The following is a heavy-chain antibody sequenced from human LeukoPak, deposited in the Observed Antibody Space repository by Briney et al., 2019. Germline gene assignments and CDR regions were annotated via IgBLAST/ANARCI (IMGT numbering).Heavy chain of an antibody. D-gene: IGHD1-26*01. CDR2: ISYDGSNK. CDR3: ARGGSPTLGYFDL. J-gene: IGHJ2*01. Sequence: PGRSLRLSCAASGFTFSSYGMHWVRQAPGKGLEWVAVISYDGSNKYYADSVKGRFTISRENAKNSLYLQMNSLRVGDTAVYYCARGGSPTLGYFDLWGRGTLVTVSS. CDR1: GFTFSSYG. V-gene: IGHV3-30*03.